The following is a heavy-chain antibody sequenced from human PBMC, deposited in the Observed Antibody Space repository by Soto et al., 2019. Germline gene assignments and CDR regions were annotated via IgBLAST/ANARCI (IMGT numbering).Heavy chain of an antibody. J-gene: IGHJ5*02. CDR2: IYYRGCT. Sequence: QLQLQESGPGLVKPSETLSLTCTVSGGSISSSSYYWGWIRQPPGKGLVWIGSIYYRGCTYYNPYLKSRVTISADTSKNQFSLKLSSVTAADTAVYYCARHQSHSSSYVDPWGQGTLVTVSS. CDR1: GGSISSSSYY. D-gene: IGHD6-13*01. CDR3: ARHQSHSSSYVDP. V-gene: IGHV4-39*01.